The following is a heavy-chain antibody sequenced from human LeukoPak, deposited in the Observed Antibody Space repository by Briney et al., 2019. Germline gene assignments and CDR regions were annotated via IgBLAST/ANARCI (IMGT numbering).Heavy chain of an antibody. Sequence: GGSLRLSCAASGFTFSSFNMNWVRQAPGKGLEWVSSISSTSSLIWYADSLKGRFTISRDNANNSLYLQMDSLRAEDTAVYYCARYNSGWNDYWGQGTLVTVSS. CDR3: ARYNSGWNDY. CDR1: GFTFSSFN. J-gene: IGHJ4*02. CDR2: ISSTSSLI. V-gene: IGHV3-21*01. D-gene: IGHD6-19*01.